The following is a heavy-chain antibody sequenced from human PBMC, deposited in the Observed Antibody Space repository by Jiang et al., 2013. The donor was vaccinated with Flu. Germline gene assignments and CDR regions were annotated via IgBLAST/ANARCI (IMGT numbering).Heavy chain of an antibody. CDR3: AKGVRWQWLGGPNYFDY. V-gene: IGHV3-23*01. Sequence: GLVQPGGSLRLSCAASGFTFSSYAMSWVRQAPGKGLEWVSAISGSGGSTYYADSVKGRFTIPRDDSKNTLYLQMNSLRAEDTAVYYCAKGVRWQWLGGPNYFDYWGQGTLVTVSS. J-gene: IGHJ4*02. CDR1: GFTFSSYA. CDR2: ISGSGGST. D-gene: IGHD6-19*01.